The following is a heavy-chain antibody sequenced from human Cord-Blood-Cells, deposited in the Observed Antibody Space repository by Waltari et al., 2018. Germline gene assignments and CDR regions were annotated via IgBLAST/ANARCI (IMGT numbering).Heavy chain of an antibody. CDR3: AREARLDAFDI. CDR2: IIGSGGIT. V-gene: IGHV3-23*01. J-gene: IGHJ3*02. CDR1: GFTFSSYA. D-gene: IGHD6-6*01. Sequence: EVQLLESGGGLVQPGGSLRLSCAASGFTFSSYAMSWVRQAPGKGVGWVSGIIGSGGITYYADSVKGRFTISRDNSKNALYLQMNSLRAEDTAVYYCAREARLDAFDIWGQGTMVTVSS.